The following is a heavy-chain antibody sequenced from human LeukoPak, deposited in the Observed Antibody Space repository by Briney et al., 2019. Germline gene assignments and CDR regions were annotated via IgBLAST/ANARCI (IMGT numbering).Heavy chain of an antibody. CDR2: IYTSGST. V-gene: IGHV4-4*07. CDR1: GGSISSYY. CDR3: ARDLRQRDWYFDL. Sequence: PSETLSLTCTVSGGSISSYYWSWIRQPAGKGLEWIGRIYTSGSTNYNPSLKSRVTMSVDTSKNQFSLKLGSVTAADTAVYYCARDLRQRDWYFDLWGRGTLVTVSS. J-gene: IGHJ2*01.